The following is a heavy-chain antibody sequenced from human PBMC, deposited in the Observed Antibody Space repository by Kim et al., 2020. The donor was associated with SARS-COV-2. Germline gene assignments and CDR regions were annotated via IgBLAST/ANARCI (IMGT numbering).Heavy chain of an antibody. D-gene: IGHD3-10*01. Sequence: GGSLRLSCAASGFTFSDYYMSWIRQAPGKGLEWVSYISSSSSYTNYADSVKGRFTISRDNAKNSLYLQMNSLRAEDTAVYYCARDTHHPIMVRGDLDYWGQGTLVTVSS. CDR1: GFTFSDYY. J-gene: IGHJ4*02. CDR2: ISSSSSYT. V-gene: IGHV3-11*05. CDR3: ARDTHHPIMVRGDLDY.